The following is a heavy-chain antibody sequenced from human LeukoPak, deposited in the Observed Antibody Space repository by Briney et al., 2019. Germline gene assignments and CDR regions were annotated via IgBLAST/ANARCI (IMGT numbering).Heavy chain of an antibody. V-gene: IGHV4-30-4*01. CDR1: GGSISSGDYY. CDR2: IYYSGGT. D-gene: IGHD3-16*02. CDR3: ARELHAYVWGSYRPRATYFDY. J-gene: IGHJ4*02. Sequence: SETLSLTCTVSGGSISSGDYYWSWIRQPPGKGLEWIGYIYYSGGTYYNPSLKSRVTISVDTSKNQFSLKLSSVTAADTAVYYCARELHAYVWGSYRPRATYFDYWGQGTLVTVSS.